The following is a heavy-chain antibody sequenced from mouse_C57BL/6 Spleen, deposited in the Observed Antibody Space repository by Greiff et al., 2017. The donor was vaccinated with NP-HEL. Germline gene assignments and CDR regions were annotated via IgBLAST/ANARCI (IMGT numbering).Heavy chain of an antibody. V-gene: IGHV5-4*01. D-gene: IGHD2-4*01. CDR1: GFTFSSYA. CDR3: ARDYYDYSWFAY. Sequence: EVNVVESGGGLVKPGGSLKLSCAASGFTFSSYAMSWVRQTPEKRLEWVATISDGGSYTYYPDNVKGRFTISRDNAKNNLYLQMSHLKSEDTAMYYCARDYYDYSWFAYWGQGTLVTVSA. CDR2: ISDGGSYT. J-gene: IGHJ3*01.